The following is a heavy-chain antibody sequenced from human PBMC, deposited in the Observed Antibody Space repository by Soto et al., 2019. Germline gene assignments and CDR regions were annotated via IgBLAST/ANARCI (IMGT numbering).Heavy chain of an antibody. Sequence: PSETLSLTCGVSGGSISSSNWWSWVRQPPGKGLEWIGEIYHSGSTNYSPSLQSRVTISVDKSKNQFSLKLNSVTAADTAVYYCARTPRTPRWSYYFDYWGQGTLVTVSS. J-gene: IGHJ4*02. CDR2: IYHSGST. D-gene: IGHD6-13*01. CDR1: GGSISSSNW. CDR3: ARTPRTPRWSYYFDY. V-gene: IGHV4-4*02.